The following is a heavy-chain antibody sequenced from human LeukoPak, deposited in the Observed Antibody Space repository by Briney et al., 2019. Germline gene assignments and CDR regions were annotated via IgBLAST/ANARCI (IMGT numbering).Heavy chain of an antibody. Sequence: GGSLRLSCAASGFTFSSYSMNXXXXAPGKGXXWVSXXXXXSXTIXYAXSVXGRFTISRDNAKNSLYLQMNSLRAEDTAFYYCARETGLDALDIWGQGTAVTVSP. CDR3: ARETGLDALDI. CDR1: GFTFSSYS. J-gene: IGHJ3*02. D-gene: IGHD3-10*01. CDR2: XXXXSXTI. V-gene: IGHV3-48*01.